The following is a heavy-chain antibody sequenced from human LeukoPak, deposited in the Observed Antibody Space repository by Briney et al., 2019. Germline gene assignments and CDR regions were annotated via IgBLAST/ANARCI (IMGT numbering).Heavy chain of an antibody. Sequence: ASVKVSCKVSGYTLTELSMHWVRQAPGKGLEWMGGFDPEDGETIYAQKFQGRVTMTEDTSTDTAYMELSSLGSEDTAVYYCATDLIPPPYYYDSSVVYWGQGTLVTVSS. V-gene: IGHV1-24*01. CDR1: GYTLTELS. CDR2: FDPEDGET. J-gene: IGHJ4*02. CDR3: ATDLIPPPYYYDSSVVY. D-gene: IGHD3-22*01.